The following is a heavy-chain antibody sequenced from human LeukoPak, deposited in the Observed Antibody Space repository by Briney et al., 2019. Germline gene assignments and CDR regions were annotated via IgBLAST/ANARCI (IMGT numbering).Heavy chain of an antibody. D-gene: IGHD4-23*01. J-gene: IGHJ4*02. V-gene: IGHV4-30-4*08. CDR1: GGSIRSSYYY. Sequence: SETLSLTCTVSGGSIRSSYYYWGWIRQPPGKGLEWIGYISYSGSTYYNPSLKSRVTISIDTSKSQFSLKLSSVTAADTAVYYCARYYGGNSNFDYWGQGTLVTVSS. CDR3: ARYYGGNSNFDY. CDR2: ISYSGST.